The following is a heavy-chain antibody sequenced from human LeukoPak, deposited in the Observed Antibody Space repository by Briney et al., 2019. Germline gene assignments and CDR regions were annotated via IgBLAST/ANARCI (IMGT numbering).Heavy chain of an antibody. J-gene: IGHJ4*02. Sequence: GGSLRLSCAASGFTFSTYAMSWVRQAPGKGLEWVSDISGAGGATYYADSVKGRFTISRDNSKNTLYLQMNSLRAEDTAVYYCARDQQQLLYYFDYWGQGTLVTVSS. CDR3: ARDQQQLLYYFDY. V-gene: IGHV3-23*01. CDR1: GFTFSTYA. CDR2: ISGAGGAT. D-gene: IGHD6-13*01.